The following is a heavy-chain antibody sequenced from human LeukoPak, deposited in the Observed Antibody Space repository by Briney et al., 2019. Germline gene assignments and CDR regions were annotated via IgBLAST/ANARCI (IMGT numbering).Heavy chain of an antibody. Sequence: GGSLRLSCAASGFTFSSYAMSWVRQAPGKGLEWVSAISGSGGSTYYADSVKGRFTISRNNSKNTLYLQMNSLRAENTAVYYWAKLMGPGAFDIWGQGTMVTVSS. V-gene: IGHV3-23*01. D-gene: IGHD3-10*01. J-gene: IGHJ3*02. CDR2: ISGSGGST. CDR3: AKLMGPGAFDI. CDR1: GFTFSSYA.